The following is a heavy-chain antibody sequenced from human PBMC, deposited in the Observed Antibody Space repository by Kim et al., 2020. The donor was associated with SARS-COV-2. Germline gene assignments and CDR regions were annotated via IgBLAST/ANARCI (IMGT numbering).Heavy chain of an antibody. D-gene: IGHD6-13*01. Sequence: SRVTISVDTSKNQFSLKLSSVTAADTAVYYCARDNIAAALTYYYYYGMDVWGQGTTVTVSS. V-gene: IGHV4-59*01. CDR3: ARDNIAAALTYYYYYGMDV. J-gene: IGHJ6*02.